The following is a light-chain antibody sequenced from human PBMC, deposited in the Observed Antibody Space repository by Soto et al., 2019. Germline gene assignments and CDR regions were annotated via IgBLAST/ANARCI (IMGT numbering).Light chain of an antibody. CDR2: DAS. CDR1: QSVRSSY. V-gene: IGKV3-11*01. CDR3: QQRSNWPPSIT. Sequence: EIVLTQSPGTLSLSPGERATLSCRASQSVRSSYLAWYQQKPGQAPRLVIFDASNRATGIPARFSGSGSGTDFTLTISRLEPEDFAVYYCQQRSNWPPSITFGQGTRLEI. J-gene: IGKJ5*01.